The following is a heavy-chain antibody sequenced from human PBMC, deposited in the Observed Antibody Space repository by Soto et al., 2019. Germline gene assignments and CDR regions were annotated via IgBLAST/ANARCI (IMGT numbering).Heavy chain of an antibody. V-gene: IGHV1-3*01. Sequence: ASVKVSCKASGYTFSVIVMHCVRHAPGQRLEWGGWINADNGNTKYSQKFQDRVPLTRDTPASTANMELSTLRSENTTFYYCATEIEGTTVTIFTYGGQGPLVTVSS. D-gene: IGHD4-17*01. CDR3: ATEIEGTTVTIFTY. J-gene: IGHJ4*02. CDR1: GYTFSVIV. CDR2: INADNGNT.